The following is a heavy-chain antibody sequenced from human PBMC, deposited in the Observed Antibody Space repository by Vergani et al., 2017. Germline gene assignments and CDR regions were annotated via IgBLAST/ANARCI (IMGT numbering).Heavy chain of an antibody. J-gene: IGHJ5*02. CDR3: VRTVARWFGETKDGGWFDP. D-gene: IGHD3-10*01. CDR2: IYHTGSA. Sequence: QLQLQESGPGLVKPSETLSLTCSVSGYSITSGYYWGWIRQPPGRGLEWIGSIYHTGSAYYNPSLKSRVTVSVDTSMNQVSLKLNSVTAADTAVYYCVRTVARWFGETKDGGWFDPWGQGTLVTVTS. V-gene: IGHV4-38-2*01. CDR1: GYSITSGYY.